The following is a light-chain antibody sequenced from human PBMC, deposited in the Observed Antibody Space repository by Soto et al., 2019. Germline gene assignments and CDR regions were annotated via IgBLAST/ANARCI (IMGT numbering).Light chain of an antibody. CDR1: QSISSY. J-gene: IGKJ1*01. CDR3: QHYNSYSEA. Sequence: DIQMTQSPSSLSASVGDRVTITCRASQSISSYLNRYQQKPGKAPKLLIYKASTLKSGVPSRFSGSGSGTEFTLTISSLQPDDFATYYCQHYNSYSEALGQGTKVDIK. CDR2: KAS. V-gene: IGKV1-5*03.